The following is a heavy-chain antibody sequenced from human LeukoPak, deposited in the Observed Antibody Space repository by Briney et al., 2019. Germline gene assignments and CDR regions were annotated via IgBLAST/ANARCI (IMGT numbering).Heavy chain of an antibody. CDR1: GGSFSGYY. CDR2: IYYSGST. D-gene: IGHD3-22*01. CDR3: VRAPYYYDNSGYYLYFFDY. V-gene: IGHV4-34*01. J-gene: IGHJ4*02. Sequence: PSETLSLTCAVYGGSFSGYYWSWIRQPPGKGLEWIGSIYYSGSTYYNPSLKSRVTISVDTSKNQFSLKLSSVTAADTAVYYCVRAPYYYDNSGYYLYFFDYWGQGSLVTVSS.